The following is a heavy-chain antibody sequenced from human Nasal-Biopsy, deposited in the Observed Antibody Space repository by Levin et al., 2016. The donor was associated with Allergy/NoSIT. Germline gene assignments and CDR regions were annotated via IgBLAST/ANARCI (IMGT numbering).Heavy chain of an antibody. CDR3: ARGYDIIDY. Sequence: SETLSLTCTVSGGSVRSGTYYWSWIRQPPGKGLEWIGYIYNSGSTNSNPSLQSRVTISIDTSNNQFSLKLSSVTAADTAFYYCARGYDIIDYWGQGTLVTVSS. D-gene: IGHD3-9*01. CDR1: GGSVRSGTYY. CDR2: IYNSGST. J-gene: IGHJ4*02. V-gene: IGHV4-61*01.